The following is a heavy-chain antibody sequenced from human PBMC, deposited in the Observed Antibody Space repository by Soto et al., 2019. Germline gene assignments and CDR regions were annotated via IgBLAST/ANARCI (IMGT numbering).Heavy chain of an antibody. CDR3: WRHYCSGGSCDYYGMDV. CDR2: IHYSGDA. V-gene: IGHV4-39*01. Sequence: PSETLSLTCTVSGGSISSSGHYWGWVRQPPGKGLEWIGTIHYSGDAYYNPSLKSRVSISVDTSKSQFSLKLNSVTAADTALYYCWRHYCSGGSCDYYGMDVWGLETTVKVSS. D-gene: IGHD2-15*01. CDR1: GGSISSSGHY. J-gene: IGHJ6*02.